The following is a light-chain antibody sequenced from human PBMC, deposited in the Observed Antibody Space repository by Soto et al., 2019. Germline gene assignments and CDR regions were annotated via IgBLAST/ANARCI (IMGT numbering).Light chain of an antibody. V-gene: IGKV3-11*01. J-gene: IGKJ2*01. CDR3: QQYDRSRWYT. CDR1: QTIDGY. CDR2: DTS. Sequence: EIVLTQSPATLSLSPGERATLSCRASQTIDGYLAWYQQKPGQPPRLVIYDTSNRATGIPARFSGSESGTDFTLSITRLEPEDFAVCHCQQYDRSRWYTFGQGTKLEIK.